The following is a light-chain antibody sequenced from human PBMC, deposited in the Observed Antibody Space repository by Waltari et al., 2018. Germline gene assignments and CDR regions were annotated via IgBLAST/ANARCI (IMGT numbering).Light chain of an antibody. CDR2: ATS. J-gene: IGKJ4*01. CDR3: QQYDDLPPT. CDR1: QAISRW. V-gene: IGKV1D-16*01. Sequence: DIQMTQAPSSLSASVRDKVTITCHASQAISRWLAWYQQKPGKAPKPLIYATSSLQSGVPSRFSGSGSGTDYTLTISSLQPEDFATYCCQQYDDLPPTFGGGTKVEIK.